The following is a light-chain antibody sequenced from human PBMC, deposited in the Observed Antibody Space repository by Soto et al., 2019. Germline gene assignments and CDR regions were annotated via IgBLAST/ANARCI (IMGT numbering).Light chain of an antibody. CDR2: EVI. V-gene: IGLV2-14*01. CDR1: SSDVGGYNY. CDR3: SSYASSGAVL. J-gene: IGLJ2*01. Sequence: QSALTQPASVSGSPGQSITISCTGTSSDVGGYNYVSWYQQHPGKPPKLMIYEVIHRPSGVSNRFSGSKSGNTASLTISGLQAEDEADYYCSSYASSGAVLFGGGTKLTVL.